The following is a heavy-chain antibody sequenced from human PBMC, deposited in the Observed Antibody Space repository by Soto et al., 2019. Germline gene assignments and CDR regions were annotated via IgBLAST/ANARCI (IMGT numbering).Heavy chain of an antibody. J-gene: IGHJ4*02. V-gene: IGHV1-3*01. CDR1: GYTFTSYA. CDR2: INAGNGNT. CDR3: ARTRNPWDIGFDY. Sequence: QVQLVQSGAEVKKPGASVKVSCKASGYTFTSYAMHWVRQSPGQRLEWMGWINAGNGNTKYSQKFQGRVTITRDTSASTAYMELSSLRSEDTAVYYCARTRNPWDIGFDYWGQGTLVTVSS. D-gene: IGHD2-15*01.